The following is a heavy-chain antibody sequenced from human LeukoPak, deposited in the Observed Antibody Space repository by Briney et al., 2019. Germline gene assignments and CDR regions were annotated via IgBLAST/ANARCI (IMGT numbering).Heavy chain of an antibody. CDR2: INPSGST. CDR3: ARGRHDITMIVVVMTSVSYYLDV. CDR1: DGSFSGYH. J-gene: IGHJ6*03. D-gene: IGHD3-22*01. Sequence: SETLSLTCAVYDGSFSGYHWTWIRQSPGKGLEWIGDINPSGSTYYNPSLKSRLTISVDTSKNQFSLKLRSVTAADTAVYYCARGRHDITMIVVVMTSVSYYLDVWGKGTTVTVS. V-gene: IGHV4-34*01.